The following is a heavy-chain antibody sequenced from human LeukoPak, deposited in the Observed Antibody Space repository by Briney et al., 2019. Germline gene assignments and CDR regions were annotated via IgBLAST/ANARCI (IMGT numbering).Heavy chain of an antibody. CDR3: ARAADRSEVWFDP. CDR2: IYYSGST. J-gene: IGHJ5*02. CDR1: GGSLSTSTYY. D-gene: IGHD3-10*01. V-gene: IGHV4-39*07. Sequence: SETLSLTCAVSGGSLSTSTYYWGWIRQPPGNGLEWIGSIYYSGSTYYNPSLKSRVTMSVDTSKNQFSLKLSSVTAADTAVYYCARAADRSEVWFDPWGQGTLVTVSS.